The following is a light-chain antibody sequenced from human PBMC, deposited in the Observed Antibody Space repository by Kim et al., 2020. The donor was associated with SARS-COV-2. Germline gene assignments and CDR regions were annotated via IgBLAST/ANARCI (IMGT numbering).Light chain of an antibody. J-gene: IGKJ5*01. CDR2: GET. CDR1: QRVGSAY. V-gene: IGKV3-20*01. Sequence: EIVLTQSPVTLSLSPGQTATLSCRASQRVGSAYIAWFQHRPGQPPRLLVFGETGRATGIPDRFSVSGSGTDSTLTISRLEPEDFAVYYCHQYGDSPRTFGPGTRLEIK. CDR3: HQYGDSPRT.